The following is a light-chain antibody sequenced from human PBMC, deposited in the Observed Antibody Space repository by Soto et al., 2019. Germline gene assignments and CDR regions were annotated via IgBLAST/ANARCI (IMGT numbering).Light chain of an antibody. CDR1: QGISNY. V-gene: IGKV1-8*01. CDR2: AAS. Sequence: AIRMTQSPSSLSASTGDRVTITCRANQGISNYLAWYQQKAGKAPKVLIHAASTLQGGVPSRFSGSGSGTDFTLPINSLQSKDFAIFYCQQYYTSPWTFGQGTKVDIK. CDR3: QQYYTSPWT. J-gene: IGKJ1*01.